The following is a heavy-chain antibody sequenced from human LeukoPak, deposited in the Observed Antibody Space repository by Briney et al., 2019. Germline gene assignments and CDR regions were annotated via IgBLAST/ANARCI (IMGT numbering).Heavy chain of an antibody. J-gene: IGHJ4*02. CDR2: INHSGST. V-gene: IGHV4-34*01. Sequence: KPSETLSLTCGVYGGSFSGYYWNWIRQSPGKGLEWIGEINHSGSTNHNPSLKSRVTMSVDTSQKQFSLRLTSVRAADTAVYCCARGRYLTTLGGAAAGFLDYWGQGTVATVSS. CDR1: GGSFSGYY. D-gene: IGHD6-13*01. CDR3: ARGRYLTTLGGAAAGFLDY.